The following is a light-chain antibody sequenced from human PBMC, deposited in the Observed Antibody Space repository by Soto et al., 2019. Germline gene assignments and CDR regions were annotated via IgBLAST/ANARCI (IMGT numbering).Light chain of an antibody. CDR1: GSNIGAGYD. CDR2: ANT. V-gene: IGLV1-40*01. Sequence: QLVLTQPPSVSGAPGQRVTISCTGSGSNIGAGYDIHWYQQVPGTAPKPLIYANTNRASGVPDRFSGSKSGTSASLAITGLQAEDEADYYCQSYDTSLSGYVFGPGTKVTVL. CDR3: QSYDTSLSGYV. J-gene: IGLJ1*01.